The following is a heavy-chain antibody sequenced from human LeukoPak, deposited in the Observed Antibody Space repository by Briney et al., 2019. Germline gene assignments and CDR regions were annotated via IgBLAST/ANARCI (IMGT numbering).Heavy chain of an antibody. V-gene: IGHV1-69*05. J-gene: IGHJ4*02. CDR3: VSGTTDIVVVPATLRNYYFDY. CDR2: IIPMFGTA. CDR1: GGTFSIYE. Sequence: ASVKVSCKASGGTFSIYEISWARQAPGQGLEWMGGIIPMFGTAKYAQKFQGRVTITTDKSTSTAYMELSTLRSEDTAVYYCVSGTTDIVVVPATLRNYYFDYWGQGTLVTVSS. D-gene: IGHD2-2*01.